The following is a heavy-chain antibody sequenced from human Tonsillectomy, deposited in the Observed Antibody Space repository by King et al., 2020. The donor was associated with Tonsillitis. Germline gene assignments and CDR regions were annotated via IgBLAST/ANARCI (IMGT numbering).Heavy chain of an antibody. V-gene: IGHV4-31*03. CDR2: IHYSGST. J-gene: IGHJ4*01. CDR3: VRAGAYCTSTSCLYRRFDS. D-gene: IGHD2-2*01. Sequence: VQLQESGPGLVKPSQTLSLTCTVSGGSISSGVYYWSWIRQHPGKGLEWIGHIHYSGSTYYNPSLMTRISISVDTSKSQFSLNLTSLTAADTAVYYCVRAGAYCTSTSCLYRRFDSWGHGTLVTVSS. CDR1: GGSISSGVYY.